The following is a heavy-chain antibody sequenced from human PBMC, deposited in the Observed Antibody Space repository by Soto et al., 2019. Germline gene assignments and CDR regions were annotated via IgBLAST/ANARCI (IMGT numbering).Heavy chain of an antibody. CDR2: IIPIFGTA. V-gene: IGHV1-69*12. CDR1: GGTFSSYA. Sequence: QVQLVQSGAEVKKPGSSVKVSCKASGGTFSSYAISWVRQAPGQGLEWMGGIIPIFGTANYAQKFQGRVTLTAAESTSTAYMGRSSLGSEDTAVYYCARDGGESGSYYYYGMDVWGQGTTVTVSS. J-gene: IGHJ6*02. CDR3: ARDGGESGSYYYYGMDV. D-gene: IGHD1-26*01.